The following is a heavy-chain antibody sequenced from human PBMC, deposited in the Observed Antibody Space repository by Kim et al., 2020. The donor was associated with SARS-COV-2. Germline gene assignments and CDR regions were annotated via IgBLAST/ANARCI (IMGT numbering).Heavy chain of an antibody. CDR2: MPYTGSA. CDR3: AREVNVPVDSDGFDI. J-gene: IGHJ3*02. V-gene: IGHV4-30-4*01. CDR1: GGSISSSNYF. D-gene: IGHD2-2*01. Sequence: SETLSHTCTVSGGSISSSNYFWSWIRQRPGKGLEWIGYMPYTGSASYNPSLESRYFISLDTSKNQFSLNVNSVTAADTAVYYCAREVNVPVDSDGFDIWGPGTKVTISS.